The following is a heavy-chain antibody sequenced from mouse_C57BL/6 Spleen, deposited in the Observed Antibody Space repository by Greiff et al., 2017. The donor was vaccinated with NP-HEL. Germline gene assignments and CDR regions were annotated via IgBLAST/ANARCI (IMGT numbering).Heavy chain of an antibody. Sequence: QVQLQQSGAELVRPGTSVKVSCKASGYAFTNYLIEWVKQRPGQGLEWIGVINPGSGGTNYNEQFKGKATLTADKSSSTAYMQLSSLTSEDSAVYFCARSLMGRGLGAMDYWGQGTSVTVSS. CDR1: GYAFTNYL. J-gene: IGHJ4*01. D-gene: IGHD4-1*01. V-gene: IGHV1-54*01. CDR3: ARSLMGRGLGAMDY. CDR2: INPGSGGT.